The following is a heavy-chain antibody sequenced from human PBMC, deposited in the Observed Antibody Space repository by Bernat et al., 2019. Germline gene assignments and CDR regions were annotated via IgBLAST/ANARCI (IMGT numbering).Heavy chain of an antibody. CDR2: IWYDGSNK. CDR1: GFTFSSYG. CDR3: AGEVVATITGAPLFDY. V-gene: IGHV3-33*01. D-gene: IGHD5-12*01. Sequence: QVQLVESGGGVVQPGRSLRLPCAASGFTFSSYGMHWVRQAPGKGLEWAAVIWYDGSNKYYADSVKGRFTISRDNSKNTLYLQMNSLRAEDTAVYYCAGEVVATITGAPLFDYWGQGTLVTVSS. J-gene: IGHJ4*02.